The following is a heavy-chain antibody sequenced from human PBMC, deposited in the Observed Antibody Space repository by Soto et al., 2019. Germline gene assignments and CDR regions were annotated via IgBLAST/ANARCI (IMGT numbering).Heavy chain of an antibody. J-gene: IGHJ4*02. CDR3: ARGGMITFGGVILRRFDY. D-gene: IGHD3-16*01. CDR1: GGSFSGYY. CDR2: INHSGST. V-gene: IGHV4-34*01. Sequence: QVQLQQWGAGLLKPSETLSLTCAVYGGSFSGYYWSWIRQPPGKGLEWIGEINHSGSTNYNPSLKSRVTISVDTSKNQFSLKLSSVTAADTAVYYCARGGMITFGGVILRRFDYWGQGTLVTVSS.